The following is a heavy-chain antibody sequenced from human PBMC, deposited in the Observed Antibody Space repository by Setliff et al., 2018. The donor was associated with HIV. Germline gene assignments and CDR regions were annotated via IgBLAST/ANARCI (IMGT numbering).Heavy chain of an antibody. D-gene: IGHD5-12*01. Sequence: SETLSLTCIVSGASIRSYYWAWIRQSPGRGLQYLGHLYYSGSTNYNPSLKSRITMSMDTSKNKFSRQLSSVTAADTAVYYCARIPWVATLWGGAFDLWGHGTMVTVSS. CDR3: ARIPWVATLWGGAFDL. CDR2: LYYSGST. CDR1: GASIRSYY. J-gene: IGHJ3*01. V-gene: IGHV4-59*01.